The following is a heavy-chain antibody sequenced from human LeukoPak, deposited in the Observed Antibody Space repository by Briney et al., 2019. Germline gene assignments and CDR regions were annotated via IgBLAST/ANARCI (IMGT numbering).Heavy chain of an antibody. CDR1: GRTFSSYA. CDR3: ARDRVVGLGIDNAFDI. CDR2: IISVFVTA. D-gene: IGHD2-15*01. Sequence: SVKLSCKVSGRTFSSYAISWVRHAPGQGHAWMGGIISVFVTANYAQKSQVRVTITADKSTSTAYFELRSLRSEDTAVYYCARDRVVGLGIDNAFDIWGHGTMVTVSS. J-gene: IGHJ3*02. V-gene: IGHV1-69*06.